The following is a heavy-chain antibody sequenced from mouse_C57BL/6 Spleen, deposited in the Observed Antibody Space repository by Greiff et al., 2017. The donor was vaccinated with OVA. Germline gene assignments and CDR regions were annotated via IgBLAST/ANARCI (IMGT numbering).Heavy chain of an antibody. Sequence: VQLQQPGAELVMPGASVKLSCKASGYTFTSYWMHWVKQRPGQGLEWIGEIDPSDSYTNYNQKFKGKSTLTVDKSSSTAYMQLSSLTSEDSAFYYCARNYGREGSFDYWGQGTTLTVSS. J-gene: IGHJ2*01. D-gene: IGHD1-1*01. CDR3: ARNYGREGSFDY. CDR1: GYTFTSYW. V-gene: IGHV1-69*01. CDR2: IDPSDSYT.